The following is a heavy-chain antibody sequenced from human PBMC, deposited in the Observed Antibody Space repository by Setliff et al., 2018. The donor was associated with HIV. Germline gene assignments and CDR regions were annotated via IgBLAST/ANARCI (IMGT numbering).Heavy chain of an antibody. J-gene: IGHJ6*02. Sequence: PGGSLRLSCAASGFTFSSYSMNWIRQAPGKGLEWVSYISSSSSTIYYADAVKGRFTISRDNAKNSLYLQMNSLRAEDTAVYYCASPWNYTSSALYYYYGMDVWGQGTTVTVSS. D-gene: IGHD1-7*01. CDR1: GFTFSSYS. CDR2: ISSSSSTI. CDR3: ASPWNYTSSALYYYYGMDV. V-gene: IGHV3-48*01.